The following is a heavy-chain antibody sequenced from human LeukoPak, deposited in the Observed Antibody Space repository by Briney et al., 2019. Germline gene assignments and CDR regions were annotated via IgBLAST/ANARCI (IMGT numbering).Heavy chain of an antibody. V-gene: IGHV3-23*01. CDR2: ISDSGGRT. Sequence: PGGSLRLSCAASGFTFSSYAMSWVRQAPGKGLEWVSAISDSGGRTYYADSVKGRFTISRDNSKNTLYLQMNSLRPEDTAVYYCATRGYCSGTSCYAPQPWGQGTLVTVSS. CDR1: GFTFSSYA. D-gene: IGHD2-2*01. J-gene: IGHJ5*02. CDR3: ATRGYCSGTSCYAPQP.